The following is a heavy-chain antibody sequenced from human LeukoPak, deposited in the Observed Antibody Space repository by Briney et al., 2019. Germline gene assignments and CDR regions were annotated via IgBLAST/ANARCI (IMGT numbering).Heavy chain of an antibody. CDR3: ARGSGYYFSDAFDI. J-gene: IGHJ3*02. CDR1: GGSFSGYY. CDR2: INHSGST. Sequence: PSETLSLTCAVYGGSFSGYYWSWIRQPPGKGLEWIGEINHSGSTNYNPSLKSRVTISVDTSKNQFSLKLSSVTAADTAVYYCARGSGYYFSDAFDIWGQGTMVTVSS. V-gene: IGHV4-34*01. D-gene: IGHD3-3*01.